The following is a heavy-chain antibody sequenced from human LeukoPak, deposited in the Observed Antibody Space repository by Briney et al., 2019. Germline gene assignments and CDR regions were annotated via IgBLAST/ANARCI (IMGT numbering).Heavy chain of an antibody. CDR3: ARDIVRGNDAFDI. CDR1: GYSISSGYS. V-gene: IGHV4-38-2*02. Sequence: SETLSLTCTVSGYSISSGYSWGWIRQSPGKGLEWIGIISHSGDTYYNPSLKSRVSISVDTSKDQFSLNLISVTAADTAIYYCARDIVRGNDAFDIWGQGTMVTVSS. CDR2: ISHSGDT. D-gene: IGHD3-10*01. J-gene: IGHJ3*02.